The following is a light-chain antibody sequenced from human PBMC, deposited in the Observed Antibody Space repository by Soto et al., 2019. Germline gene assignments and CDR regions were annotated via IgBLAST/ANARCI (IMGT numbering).Light chain of an antibody. Sequence: IQLTQSPSSLSASVGDRVTITCRASQGISSYLAWYQQKPGKAPKLLIYAASTLQSGVPSRFSGSGSGTDFTFTISRLQPEDIATYYCQQYENLPTLGQGTRLEIK. CDR2: AAS. J-gene: IGKJ5*01. CDR3: QQYENLPT. CDR1: QGISSY. V-gene: IGKV1-9*01.